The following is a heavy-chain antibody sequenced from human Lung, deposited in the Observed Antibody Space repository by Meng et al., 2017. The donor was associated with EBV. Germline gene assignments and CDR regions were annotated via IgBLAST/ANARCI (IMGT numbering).Heavy chain of an antibody. CDR1: GYTFTSYG. D-gene: IGHD6-13*01. CDR3: AASSSSWYQNWFDP. J-gene: IGHJ5*02. V-gene: IGHV1-18*01. Sequence: MGKSGAEVKKPGASVKGSCMASGYTFTSYGISWVRQAPGQGLECMGWISAYNGNTNYAQKLQGRVTMTTDTSTSTAYMELRSLRSDDKAVYYCAASSSSWYQNWFDPWGQGTLVTVSS. CDR2: ISAYNGNT.